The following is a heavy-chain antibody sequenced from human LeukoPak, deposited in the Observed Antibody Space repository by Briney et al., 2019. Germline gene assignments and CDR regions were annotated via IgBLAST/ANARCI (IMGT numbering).Heavy chain of an antibody. Sequence: ASVKVSCKASGYTFTSYDINWVRQATGQGLEWMGWMSPNSGNTGYAQKFQGRVTMTRNTSISTAYMELSSLRSEDTAVYYCAREIPSGIYYDSGGYPVVKRGQGTMVTVSS. CDR2: MSPNSGNT. CDR1: GYTFTSYD. CDR3: AREIPSGIYYDSGGYPVVK. D-gene: IGHD3-22*01. V-gene: IGHV1-8*01. J-gene: IGHJ3*01.